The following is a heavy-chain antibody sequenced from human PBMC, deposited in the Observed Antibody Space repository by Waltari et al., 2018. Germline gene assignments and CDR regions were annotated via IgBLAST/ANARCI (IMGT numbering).Heavy chain of an antibody. V-gene: IGHV4-39*01. CDR2: IYYRGTT. J-gene: IGHJ4*02. CDR1: GDSINRDNYY. CDR3: ASYDIWNGYYLDW. D-gene: IGHD3-3*01. Sequence: QLQLQESGPGLVNPSETLSLTCTVSGDSINRDNYYWAWIRRPPGKGLEWIGSIYYRGTTDHSPSLNRRVTISMDTSRKQFSLKLTSVTAADTATYYCASYDIWNGYYLDWWGQGTLVTVSS.